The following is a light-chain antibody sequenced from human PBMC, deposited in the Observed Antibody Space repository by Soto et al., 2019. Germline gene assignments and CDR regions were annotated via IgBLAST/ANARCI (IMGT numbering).Light chain of an antibody. CDR3: YSAADKNWV. CDR1: VLAKKY. CDR2: KDS. J-gene: IGLJ3*02. V-gene: IGLV3-27*01. Sequence: SSELTQPSSVSVSPGQTARITCSGDVLAKKYARWFQQKPGQAPVLVIYKDSERPSGIPERFSGSSSGTTVTLTISGAQVEDEADYYCYSAADKNWVFGGGTKLTVL.